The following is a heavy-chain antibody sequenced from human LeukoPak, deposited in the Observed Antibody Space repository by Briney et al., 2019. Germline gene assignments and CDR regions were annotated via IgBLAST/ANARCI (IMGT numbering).Heavy chain of an antibody. Sequence: ASVKVSCKASGYTFTSYYMHWVRQAPGQGLEWMGIINPSGGSTSYAQKFQGRVTMTRDTSTSTVYMELSSLRSEDTAVYYCARDLGGSGSYPNPYFDYWGQGTLVTVSS. V-gene: IGHV1-46*01. CDR3: ARDLGGSGSYPNPYFDY. CDR2: INPSGGST. J-gene: IGHJ4*02. D-gene: IGHD3-10*01. CDR1: GYTFTSYY.